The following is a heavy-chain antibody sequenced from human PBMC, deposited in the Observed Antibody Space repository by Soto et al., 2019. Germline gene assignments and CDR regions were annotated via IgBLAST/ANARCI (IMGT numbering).Heavy chain of an antibody. D-gene: IGHD1-26*01. CDR1: GYKVSTWHNFTSYW. CDR3: ARHVMAARGWVDEPL. V-gene: IGHV5-51*01. Sequence: LGESLKISCMGSGYKVSTWHNFTSYWIAWVRQMPGEGLEWMGIIYPGDSDTRYSPSFQGHVTISADKSITTAYLQWSSLKASDSAMYYCARHVMAARGWVDEPLWGQGTLVTVSS. CDR2: IYPGDSDT. J-gene: IGHJ4*02.